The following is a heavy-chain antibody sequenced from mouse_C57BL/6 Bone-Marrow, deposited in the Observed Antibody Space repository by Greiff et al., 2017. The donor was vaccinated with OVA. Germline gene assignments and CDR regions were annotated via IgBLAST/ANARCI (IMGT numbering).Heavy chain of an antibody. Sequence: QVQLQQPGAELVKPGASVKLSCKASGYTFTSYWMQWVKQRPGQGLEWIGEIDPSDSYTNYNQKFKGKATLTVDTSSSTAYMQLSSLTSEDSAVYYCAREDPIRGGSSYGRYFDVWGTGTTVTVSS. CDR2: IDPSDSYT. D-gene: IGHD1-1*01. CDR1: GYTFTSYW. V-gene: IGHV1-50*01. J-gene: IGHJ1*03. CDR3: AREDPIRGGSSYGRYFDV.